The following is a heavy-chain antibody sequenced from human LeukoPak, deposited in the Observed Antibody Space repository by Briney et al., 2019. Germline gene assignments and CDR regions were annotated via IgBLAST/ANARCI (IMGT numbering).Heavy chain of an antibody. V-gene: IGHV3-23*01. CDR1: GFTFSSYA. CDR3: AKDAPNYYDSSGYSDYFDY. D-gene: IGHD3-22*01. Sequence: TGGSLRLSCAASGFTFSSYAMSWVRQAPGKGLEWVSAISGSGGSTYYADSVKGWFTISRDNSKNTLYLQMNSLRAEDTAVYYCAKDAPNYYDSSGYSDYFDYWGQGTLVTVSS. CDR2: ISGSGGST. J-gene: IGHJ4*02.